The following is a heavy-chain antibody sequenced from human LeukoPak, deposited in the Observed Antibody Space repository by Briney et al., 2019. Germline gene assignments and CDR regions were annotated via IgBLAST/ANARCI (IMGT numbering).Heavy chain of an antibody. CDR1: GFTVSGDY. Sequence: GGSLRLSCAASGFTVSGDYMNWVRQPPGKGLEWVSAIYSGGATYYADSVKGRFSISRDNSRNTVHLQMNSLRAEDTAVYYCARARYNWKGPYYFDSWGQGTLVTVSP. D-gene: IGHD1-1*01. CDR3: ARARYNWKGPYYFDS. CDR2: IYSGGAT. V-gene: IGHV3-53*01. J-gene: IGHJ4*02.